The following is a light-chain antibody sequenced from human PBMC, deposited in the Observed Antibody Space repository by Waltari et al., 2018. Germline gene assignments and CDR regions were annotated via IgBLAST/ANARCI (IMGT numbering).Light chain of an antibody. J-gene: IGKJ2*01. V-gene: IGKV1-39*01. CDR3: QQSYSTPYT. CDR2: AAS. Sequence: DIQMTQSPSSLSASVGDRVTITCRASQSISSYLNWYQQKPGKAPKLLIYAASSLQSGVPSRFSGSGFGTDFTPTISSLQPEDFATYSCQQSYSTPYTFGQGTKLEIK. CDR1: QSISSY.